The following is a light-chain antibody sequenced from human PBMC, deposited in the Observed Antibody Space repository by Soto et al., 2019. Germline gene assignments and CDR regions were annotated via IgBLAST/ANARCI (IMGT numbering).Light chain of an antibody. Sequence: DIQMTQSPSTLSASVGDRVTITCRASQSISTWLAWYQQKPGKAPKLLIYKASSLEGGVPSRFSGSGSGTDVTLTISSLQPDDFATYYCQQYDTYSPTFGQGTKVEIK. V-gene: IGKV1-5*03. CDR2: KAS. J-gene: IGKJ1*01. CDR3: QQYDTYSPT. CDR1: QSISTW.